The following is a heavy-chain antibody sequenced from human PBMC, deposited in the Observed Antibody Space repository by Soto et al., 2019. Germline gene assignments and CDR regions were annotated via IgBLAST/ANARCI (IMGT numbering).Heavy chain of an antibody. J-gene: IGHJ6*02. V-gene: IGHV3-64*02. CDR2: ISSNGGST. CDR1: GFTFSSYA. CDR3: ARSGSRGPGGMDV. Sequence: GGSLRLSCAASGFTFSSYAMHWVRQAPGKGLEYVSAISSNGGSTYYADSVKGRFTISRDNSKNTLYLQMGSLRAEDMAVYYCARSGSRGPGGMDVWGQGTTVTVSS.